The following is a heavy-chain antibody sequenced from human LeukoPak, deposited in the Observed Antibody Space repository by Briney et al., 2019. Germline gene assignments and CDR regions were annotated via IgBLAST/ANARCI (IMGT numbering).Heavy chain of an antibody. J-gene: IGHJ4*02. CDR2: IYHSGST. CDR3: ARLDQAFDY. D-gene: IGHD3/OR15-3a*01. V-gene: IGHV4-38-2*01. Sequence: NPSETLSLTCAVSGYSISSGYYWGWIRQPPGKGLEWIGSIYHSGSTYYNPSLKSRVTISVDTSKNQFSLKLSSVTAADTAVYYCARLDQAFDYWGQGTLVTVSS. CDR1: GYSISSGYY.